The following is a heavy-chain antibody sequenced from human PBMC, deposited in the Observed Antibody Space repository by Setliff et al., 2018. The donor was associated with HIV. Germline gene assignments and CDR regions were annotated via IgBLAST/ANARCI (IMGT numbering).Heavy chain of an antibody. CDR3: AAWGPRYSYAPYFFDS. D-gene: IGHD5-18*01. V-gene: IGHV4-39*07. J-gene: IGHJ4*02. CDR2: ISFSGT. CDR1: GGSVMSSVYY. Sequence: PSETLSLTCSVSGGSVMSSVYYWAWIRQPPGKGLEWIGSISFSGTYLNPSLKSRVTISVDRSKDQFSLKMTSVTAADTAVYYCAAWGPRYSYAPYFFDSWGQGTLVTVSS.